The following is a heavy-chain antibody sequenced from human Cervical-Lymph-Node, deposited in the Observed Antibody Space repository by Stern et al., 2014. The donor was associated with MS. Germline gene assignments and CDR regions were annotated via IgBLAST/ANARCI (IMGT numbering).Heavy chain of an antibody. D-gene: IGHD3-10*01. Sequence: VQLGESGGGLVRPGGSLRLSCAASGFIFSDYYMTWIRQAPGKGLAWISYISSRDGTIYYADSVKGRFTISRDNANNSLFLQMNSLRSEDTAVYYCARAAGSADDFWGQGTLVIVSS. V-gene: IGHV3-11*01. J-gene: IGHJ4*02. CDR1: GFIFSDYY. CDR2: ISSRDGTI. CDR3: ARAAGSADDF.